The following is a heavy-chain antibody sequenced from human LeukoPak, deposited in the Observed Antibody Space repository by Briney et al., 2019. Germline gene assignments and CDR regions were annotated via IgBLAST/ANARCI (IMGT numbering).Heavy chain of an antibody. CDR1: GGSISSSSYY. V-gene: IGHV4-39*01. D-gene: IGHD2-15*01. CDR3: PRWVGCSGGSCYSCYFDY. CDR2: IYYSGST. J-gene: IGHJ4*02. Sequence: SETLSLTCTVSGGSISSSSYYWGWIRQPPGKGLEWIGSIYYSGSTYYNPSLKSRVTISVDTSKNQFSLKLSSVTAADTAVYYCPRWVGCSGGSCYSCYFDYWGQGTLVTVSS.